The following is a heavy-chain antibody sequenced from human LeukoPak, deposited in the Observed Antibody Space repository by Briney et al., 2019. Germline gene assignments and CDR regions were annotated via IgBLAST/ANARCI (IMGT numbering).Heavy chain of an antibody. J-gene: IGHJ4*02. CDR2: INIDGSRT. V-gene: IGHV3-74*01. Sequence: GGSLRLSCAASGFSFSGYWMHWVRQDPGKGLVWVALINIDGSRTTYADSVKGRFTISKDNAKNTLYLQLNSLRAEDTAVYYCARESGYTYGAWGQGTLVTVSS. CDR3: ARESGYTYGA. D-gene: IGHD6-13*01. CDR1: GFSFSGYW.